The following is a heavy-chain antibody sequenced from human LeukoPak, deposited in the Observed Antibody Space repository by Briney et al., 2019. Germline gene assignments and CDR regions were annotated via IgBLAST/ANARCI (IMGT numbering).Heavy chain of an antibody. V-gene: IGHV3-30*02. D-gene: IGHD2-2*02. J-gene: IGHJ4*02. Sequence: GGSLRLSCAASGFTFSSYGMHWVRQAPGKGLEWVAFIRYDGSNKYYADYVKGRFTISRDNPKNTLYLQMNSLRAEDTAVYYCAKDRHNTYYFDYWGQGTLVTVSS. CDR1: GFTFSSYG. CDR2: IRYDGSNK. CDR3: AKDRHNTYYFDY.